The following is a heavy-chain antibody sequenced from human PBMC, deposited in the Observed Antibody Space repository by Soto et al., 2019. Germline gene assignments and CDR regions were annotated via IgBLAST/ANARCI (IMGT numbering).Heavy chain of an antibody. CDR2: ISHDGTSS. V-gene: IGHV3-30-3*01. D-gene: IGHD6-19*01. J-gene: IGHJ5*02. CDR3: ARDKTVAGKNGFDP. CDR1: GFTFNVYG. Sequence: QVQLVESGGGVVQPGRSLRLSCAGSGFTFNVYGLHWVRQAPGKGLEWVASISHDGTSSSYADSVKGRFTISRDNSKNKVYLQMNSLRVEDTAVYFCARDKTVAGKNGFDPWGQGTRVTVSP.